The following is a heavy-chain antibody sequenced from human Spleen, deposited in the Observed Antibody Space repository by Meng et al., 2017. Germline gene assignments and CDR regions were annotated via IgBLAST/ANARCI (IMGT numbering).Heavy chain of an antibody. CDR2: INPNSGGT. D-gene: IGHD2-15*01. CDR3: ARHMNIVVVVAATPFDY. V-gene: IGHV1-2*02. Sequence: ASVKVSCKASGYTFTGYYMHWVRQAPGQGLEWMGWINPNSGGTNYAQKFQGRVTMTRDTSISTAYMELSSLRSDDTAVYYCARHMNIVVVVAATPFDYWGQGTLVTVSS. J-gene: IGHJ4*02. CDR1: GYTFTGYY.